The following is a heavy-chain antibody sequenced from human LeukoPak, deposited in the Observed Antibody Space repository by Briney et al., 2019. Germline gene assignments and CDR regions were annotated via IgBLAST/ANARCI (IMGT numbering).Heavy chain of an antibody. V-gene: IGHV1-69*06. Sequence: SVKVSCKASGGTFSNNPISWVRQAPGQGLEWRGEIIPIFGTANYAQKFQGRVTITADKSTSTAYMELSSLRSEGTAVYYCARKVPNDSSGYYYRGQFDPWGQGTLVTVSS. J-gene: IGHJ5*02. CDR3: ARKVPNDSSGYYYRGQFDP. CDR1: GGTFSNNP. CDR2: IIPIFGTA. D-gene: IGHD3-22*01.